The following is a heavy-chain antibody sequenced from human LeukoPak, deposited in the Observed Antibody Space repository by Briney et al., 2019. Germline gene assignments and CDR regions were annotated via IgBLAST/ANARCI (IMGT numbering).Heavy chain of an antibody. CDR2: IYTSGTT. CDR1: GGSISSGSYY. CDR3: ARDRDIAVAGTGYYYYYMDV. J-gene: IGHJ6*03. Sequence: PSQTLSLTCTVSGGSISSGSYYWSRIRQPAGKGLEWIGRIYTSGTTNYNPSLKSRVTISVDTSKNQFPLKLSSVTAADTAVYYCARDRDIAVAGTGYYYYYMDVWGKGTTVTVSS. D-gene: IGHD6-19*01. V-gene: IGHV4-61*02.